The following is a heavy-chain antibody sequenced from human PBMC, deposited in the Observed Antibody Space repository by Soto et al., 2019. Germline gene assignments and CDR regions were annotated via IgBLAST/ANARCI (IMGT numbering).Heavy chain of an antibody. V-gene: IGHV3-33*01. CDR1: GFTFRSYG. CDR3: ARDRLVPYGYGMDV. D-gene: IGHD2-2*01. CDR2: IWFDGSKK. J-gene: IGHJ6*02. Sequence: QKQLVESGGGVVQPGRSLRLSCAASGFTFRSYGIHWVRQAPGKGLEWVALIWFDGSKKYYVDSVKGRFAVSRDNSKNTLYLQMNSLRVEDTAVYYCARDRLVPYGYGMDVWGQGTTVTVSS.